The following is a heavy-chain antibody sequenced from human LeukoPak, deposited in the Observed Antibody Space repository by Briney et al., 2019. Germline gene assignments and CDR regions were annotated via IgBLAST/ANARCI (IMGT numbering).Heavy chain of an antibody. Sequence: GASVKVSCKASGYTFTSYGISWVRQDPGQGLEWMGWISAYNGNTDYAQKLQGRVTMTTDTSTSTAYMELRSLRSDDTAVYYCARSQNRIGAYCGGDCYNDAFDIWGQGTMVTVSS. CDR2: ISAYNGNT. D-gene: IGHD2-21*02. V-gene: IGHV1-18*01. J-gene: IGHJ3*02. CDR1: GYTFTSYG. CDR3: ARSQNRIGAYCGGDCYNDAFDI.